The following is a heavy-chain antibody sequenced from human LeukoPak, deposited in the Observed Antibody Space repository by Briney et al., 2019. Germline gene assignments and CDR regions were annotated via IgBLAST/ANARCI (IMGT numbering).Heavy chain of an antibody. CDR3: ARGGPFFSSSSSKEYYFDY. J-gene: IGHJ4*02. CDR1: GYAFINYG. D-gene: IGHD6-6*01. CDR2: ISLSNGNT. V-gene: IGHV1-18*01. Sequence: ASVKVSCKASGYAFINYGITWVRQAPGQGLEWMVWISLSNGNTDYKLQGRVTMTTDTSTSTAYMELRSLRSDDTAVYYCARGGPFFSSSSSKEYYFDYWGQGTLVTVSS.